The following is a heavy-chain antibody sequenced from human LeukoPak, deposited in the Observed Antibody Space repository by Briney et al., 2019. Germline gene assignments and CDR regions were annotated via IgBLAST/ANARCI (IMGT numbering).Heavy chain of an antibody. V-gene: IGHV3-23*01. CDR1: GFTFSSYA. Sequence: PGGSLRLSCAASGFTFSSYAMSWVRQAPGKGLEWVSAISGSGGSTYCADSVKGRFTISRDNSKNTLYLQMNSLRAEDTAVYYCAKNLTYDSSGYLDYWGQGTLVTVSS. CDR3: AKNLTYDSSGYLDY. D-gene: IGHD3-22*01. CDR2: ISGSGGST. J-gene: IGHJ4*02.